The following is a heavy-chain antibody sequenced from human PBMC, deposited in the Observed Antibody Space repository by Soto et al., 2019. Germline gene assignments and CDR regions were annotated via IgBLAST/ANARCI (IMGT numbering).Heavy chain of an antibody. V-gene: IGHV4-39*01. CDR1: GGSISSSSYY. CDR2: IYYSGST. CDR3: ARHQKHSFLEWLPDFFDY. D-gene: IGHD3-3*01. Sequence: QLQLQESGPGLVKPSETLSLTCTVSGGSISSSSYYWGWIRQPPGKGLEWIGSIYYSGSTYYNPSLKSRVTISVDTSKNQFSLKLSSVTAADTAVYYCARHQKHSFLEWLPDFFDYWGQGTLVTVSS. J-gene: IGHJ4*02.